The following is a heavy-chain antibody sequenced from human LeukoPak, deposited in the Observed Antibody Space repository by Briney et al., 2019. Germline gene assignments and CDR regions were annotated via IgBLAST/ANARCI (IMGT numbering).Heavy chain of an antibody. CDR2: IYYSGST. Sequence: SETLSLTCTVSGGSISSSSYYWGWIRQPPGKGLECIGSIYYSGSTYYNPSLKSRVTISVDTSKNQFSLNLSSVTAADTAVYYCAELGITMIGGVWGKGTTVTISS. CDR1: GGSISSSSYY. CDR3: AELGITMIGGV. J-gene: IGHJ6*04. D-gene: IGHD3-10*02. V-gene: IGHV4-39*01.